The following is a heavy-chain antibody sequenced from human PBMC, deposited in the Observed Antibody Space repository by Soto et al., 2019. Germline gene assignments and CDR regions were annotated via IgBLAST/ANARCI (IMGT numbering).Heavy chain of an antibody. CDR2: IIPIFGTA. CDR3: ASLEYADRVWFDP. D-gene: IGHD2-2*01. CDR1: GGTFSSYA. J-gene: IGHJ5*02. V-gene: IGHV1-69*12. Sequence: QVQLVQSGAAVKKPGSSVKVSCKASGGTFSSYAISWVRQAPGQGLEWMGGIIPIFGTANYAQKFQGRVTITADESTSTAYVEMSSRSSEDTAVYYCASLEYADRVWFDPWGQGTLVTVSS.